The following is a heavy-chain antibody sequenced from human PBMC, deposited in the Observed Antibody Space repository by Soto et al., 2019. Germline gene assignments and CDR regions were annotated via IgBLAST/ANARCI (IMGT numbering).Heavy chain of an antibody. D-gene: IGHD1-26*01. CDR2: IYPSGTA. Sequence: PSETLSLTCDVSGGSFGSGAYSWSWIRQSPGRGLQWIGYIYPSGTAFYNPSLKSRVTLSVDKSKNQFSLKLSSVTAADTAAYYCARVATSDHFDYWGQGTLVTVSS. CDR3: ARVATSDHFDY. CDR1: GGSFGSGAYS. J-gene: IGHJ4*02. V-gene: IGHV4-30-2*06.